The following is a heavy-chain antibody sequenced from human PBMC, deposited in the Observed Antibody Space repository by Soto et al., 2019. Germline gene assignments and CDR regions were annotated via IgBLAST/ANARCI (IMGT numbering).Heavy chain of an antibody. D-gene: IGHD3-10*01. V-gene: IGHV3-66*01. CDR3: AGDKCYGSGPHLDV. CDR1: GFTVSSNY. J-gene: IGHJ6*04. Sequence: EVQLVESRGGLVQPGGSLRLSCAASGFTVSSNYMTWVRQAPGKGLEWVSGIYGGGSTNYADSVKGRSTTSRDNTKNTMYLHMISRRAEDEAVYYCAGDKCYGSGPHLDVWGKGTLVTVSS. CDR2: IYGGGST.